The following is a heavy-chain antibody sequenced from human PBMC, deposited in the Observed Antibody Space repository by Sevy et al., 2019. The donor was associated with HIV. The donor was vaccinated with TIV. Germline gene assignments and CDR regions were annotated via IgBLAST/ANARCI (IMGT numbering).Heavy chain of an antibody. CDR1: GFTFSSYA. V-gene: IGHV3-23*01. Sequence: GGSLRLSCAASGFTFSSYAMSWVRQAPGKGLEWVSAISGSGGSTYYADSVKGRFTISRNNSKNTLYLQMNSLGAEDTAVYYCAKGPEDYDFWSGYYDWYFDLWGRGTLVTVSS. J-gene: IGHJ2*01. CDR2: ISGSGGST. CDR3: AKGPEDYDFWSGYYDWYFDL. D-gene: IGHD3-3*01.